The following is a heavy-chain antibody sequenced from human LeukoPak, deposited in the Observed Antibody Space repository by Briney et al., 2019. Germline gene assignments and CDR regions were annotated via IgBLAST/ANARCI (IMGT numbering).Heavy chain of an antibody. CDR1: GGSFSGYY. V-gene: IGHV4-39*01. CDR2: IYYSGST. CDR3: ARTYYDILTGYQQPDDY. J-gene: IGHJ4*02. D-gene: IGHD3-9*01. Sequence: SETLSLTCAVYGGSFSGYYWGWIRQPPGKGLEWIGSIYYSGSTYYNPSLKSRVTISVDTSKNQFSLKLSSVTAADTAVYYCARTYYDILTGYQQPDDYWGQGTLVTVSS.